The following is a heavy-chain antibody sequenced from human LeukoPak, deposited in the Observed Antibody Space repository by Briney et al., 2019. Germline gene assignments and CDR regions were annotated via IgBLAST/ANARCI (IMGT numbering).Heavy chain of an antibody. CDR1: GDSITTSY. CDR3: ARGRLSPSAFRPFEH. J-gene: IGHJ4*02. CDR2: IFYSGNT. Sequence: SETLSLTCSVSGDSITTSYWNWIRQPPGQGLEWIGSIFYSGNTKYNPALQRRVTISVDTSKNQFSLEVNSVTAADTAVYYCARGRLSPSAFRPFEHWGRGTLVTVSS. V-gene: IGHV4-59*01. D-gene: IGHD2/OR15-2a*01.